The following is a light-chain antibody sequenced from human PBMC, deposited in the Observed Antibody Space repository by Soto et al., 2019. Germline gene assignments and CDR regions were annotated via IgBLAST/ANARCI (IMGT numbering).Light chain of an antibody. J-gene: IGLJ3*02. V-gene: IGLV2-14*01. CDR3: NSFTTSNTWV. CDR1: SGDIGRYNY. Sequence: QSALTQPASVSGSPGQSITISCTGTSGDIGRYNYVSWYQQHPGKVPKLIIYEVTDRPSGVSNRFSGSKSGITASLTISGLQAEDEADYYCNSFTTSNTWVFGGGTKLTVL. CDR2: EVT.